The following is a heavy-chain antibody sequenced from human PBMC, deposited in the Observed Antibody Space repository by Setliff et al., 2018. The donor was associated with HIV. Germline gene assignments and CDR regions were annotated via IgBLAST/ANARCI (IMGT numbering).Heavy chain of an antibody. CDR2: ISGSI. J-gene: IGHJ4*02. CDR1: GFTFSSYA. D-gene: IGHD3-22*01. V-gene: IGHV3-21*01. CDR3: ARDPPWNYDSSGYPYYFDY. Sequence: GGSLRLSCAASGFTFSSYAMSWVRQAPGKGLEWVSAISGSIGYADSVKGRFTISRDNAKNSLYLQMNSLRAEDTAVYYCARDPPWNYDSSGYPYYFDYWGQGTLVTVSS.